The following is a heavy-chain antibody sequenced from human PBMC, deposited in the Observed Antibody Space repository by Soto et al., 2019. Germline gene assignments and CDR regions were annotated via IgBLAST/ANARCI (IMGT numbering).Heavy chain of an antibody. J-gene: IGHJ3*02. CDR2: ISSSSSYT. V-gene: IGHV3-11*05. CDR1: GFTFSDYY. CDR3: ARRSGTLLWFGELSHDAFDI. D-gene: IGHD3-10*01. Sequence: QVQLVESGGGLVKPGGSLRLSCAASGFTFSDYYMSWIRQAPGKGLEWVSYISSSSSYTNYADSVKGRFTISRDNAKNSLYLQMNSLRAEDTAVYYCARRSGTLLWFGELSHDAFDIWGKGTMVTVSS.